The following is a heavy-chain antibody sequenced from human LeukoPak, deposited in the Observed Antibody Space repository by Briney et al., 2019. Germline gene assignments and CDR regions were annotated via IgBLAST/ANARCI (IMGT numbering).Heavy chain of an antibody. D-gene: IGHD3-9*01. J-gene: IGHJ6*04. CDR3: AREVTYYDILTGPGAYYGMDV. CDR2: ISAYNGNT. CDR1: GYTFTSYG. Sequence: ASVKVSCKASGYTFTSYGISWVRQAPGQGLEWMGWISAYNGNTDYAQKLQGRVTMTTDTSTSTAYMELRSLRSDDTAVYYCAREVTYYDILTGPGAYYGMDVWGKGTPVTVSS. V-gene: IGHV1-18*04.